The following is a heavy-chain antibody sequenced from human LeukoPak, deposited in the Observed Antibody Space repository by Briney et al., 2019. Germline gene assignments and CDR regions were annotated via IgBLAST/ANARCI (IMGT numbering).Heavy chain of an antibody. Sequence: RRASVKLSCKASGYTFTSYDINWVRQATGQGLEWMGWMNPNSGNTGYAQTFQGRVTMTRNTSISTAYMELSSLRSEDTAVYYCARVMGELRYFDWSVTYYYYYYMDVWGKGTTVTISS. D-gene: IGHD3-9*01. V-gene: IGHV1-8*01. J-gene: IGHJ6*03. CDR2: MNPNSGNT. CDR1: GYTFTSYD. CDR3: ARVMGELRYFDWSVTYYYYYYMDV.